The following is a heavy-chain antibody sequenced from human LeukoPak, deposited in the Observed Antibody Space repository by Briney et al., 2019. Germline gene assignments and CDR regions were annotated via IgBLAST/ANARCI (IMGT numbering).Heavy chain of an antibody. CDR3: ARDHYYDSSGPNYYMDV. J-gene: IGHJ6*03. Sequence: SETLSLTCAVSGYSISSGYYWGWIRQPPGKGLEWIGSIYHSGSTYYNPSLKSRVTISVDTSKNQFSLKLSSVTAADTAVYYCARDHYYDSSGPNYYMDVWGKGTTVTVSS. CDR2: IYHSGST. CDR1: GYSISSGYY. D-gene: IGHD3-22*01. V-gene: IGHV4-38-2*02.